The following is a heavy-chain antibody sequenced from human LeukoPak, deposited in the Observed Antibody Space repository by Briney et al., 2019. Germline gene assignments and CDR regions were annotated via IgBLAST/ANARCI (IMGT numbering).Heavy chain of an antibody. J-gene: IGHJ4*02. CDR3: ARGMATVAH. CDR1: GVSISSYY. CDR2: IYYSGST. Sequence: SETLSLTCTVSGVSISSYYWSWIRQPPGKGLEWIEYIYYSGSTNYNPSLKSRVTISVDTSKNQFSLKLSSVTAADTAVYYCARGMATVAHWGQGTLVTVSS. V-gene: IGHV4-59*01. D-gene: IGHD5-24*01.